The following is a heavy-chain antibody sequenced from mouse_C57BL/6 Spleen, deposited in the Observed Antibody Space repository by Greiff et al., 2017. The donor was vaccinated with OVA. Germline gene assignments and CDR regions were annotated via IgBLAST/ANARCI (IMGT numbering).Heavy chain of an antibody. CDR2: IRNKANGYTS. D-gene: IGHD2-5*01. V-gene: IGHV7-3*01. CDR3: ARRGSNYRGFAY. CDR1: GFTFTDYY. Sequence: EVHLVESGGGLVQPGGSLSLSCAASGFTFTDYYMSWVRQPPGKALEWLGCIRNKANGYTSEYSVSVKGRFTISRGNSQSILYLQMNALRAEDSATYYCARRGSNYRGFAYWGQGTLVTVSA. J-gene: IGHJ3*01.